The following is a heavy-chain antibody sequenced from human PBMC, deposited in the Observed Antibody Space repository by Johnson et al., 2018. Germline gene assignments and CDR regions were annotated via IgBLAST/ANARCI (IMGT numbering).Heavy chain of an antibody. CDR2: ISYDGSQK. CDR3: VGEGGSRPESLQY. J-gene: IGHJ1*01. CDR1: GFSFSIYA. D-gene: IGHD1-26*01. Sequence: QVQLVESGGGVVQXGRSLRLSCVASGFSFSIYAVHWVRQAPGKGLEWVAFISYDGSQKNYVDSVKGRFSISRDNAKNTLYLQMNSLRPEETAVYYWVGEGGSRPESLQYGGQGTLVTVSS. V-gene: IGHV3-30*14.